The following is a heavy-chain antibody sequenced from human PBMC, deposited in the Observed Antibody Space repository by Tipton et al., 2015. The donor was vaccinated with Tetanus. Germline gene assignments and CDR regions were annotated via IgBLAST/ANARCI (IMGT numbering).Heavy chain of an antibody. D-gene: IGHD3-10*01. CDR1: GFDFRSDW. V-gene: IGHV3-7*03. J-gene: IGHJ4*02. CDR3: ARDPHTIRTGNHRGFDY. CDR2: IKQDGNEK. Sequence: GSLRLSCAASGFDFRSDWMTWVRQAPGKGLEWVANIKQDGNEKYYVDSVKGRFTISRDNGKNLLYLQMNSLRVEDTAVYYCARDPHTIRTGNHRGFDYWGQGTKVTVSS.